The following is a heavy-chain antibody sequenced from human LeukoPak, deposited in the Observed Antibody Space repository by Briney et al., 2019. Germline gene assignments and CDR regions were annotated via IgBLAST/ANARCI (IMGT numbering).Heavy chain of an antibody. V-gene: IGHV1-69*04. CDR3: ATISYGGNSFSDAFDI. D-gene: IGHD4-23*01. Sequence: GSSVKVSCKASGGTFSSYAISWVRQAPGQGLEWMGRIIPILGIANYAQKFQGRVTITADKSTSTAYMELSSLRSEDTAVYYCATISYGGNSFSDAFDIWGQGTMVTVSS. CDR2: IIPILGIA. CDR1: GGTFSSYA. J-gene: IGHJ3*02.